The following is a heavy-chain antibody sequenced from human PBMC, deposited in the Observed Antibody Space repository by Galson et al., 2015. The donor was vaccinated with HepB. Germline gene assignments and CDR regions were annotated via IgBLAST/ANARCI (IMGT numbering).Heavy chain of an antibody. D-gene: IGHD3-10*01. J-gene: IGHJ6*02. V-gene: IGHV1-3*01. CDR3: ARDGDGSGWFYYYGMDV. CDR2: INAGNGNT. Sequence: SVKVSCKASGYTFTSYAMHWVRQAPGQRLEWMGWINAGNGNTKYSQKFQGRVTITRDTSASTAYMELSSLRSEDTXVYYCARDGDGSGWFYYYGMDVWGQXTTVTVSS. CDR1: GYTFTSYA.